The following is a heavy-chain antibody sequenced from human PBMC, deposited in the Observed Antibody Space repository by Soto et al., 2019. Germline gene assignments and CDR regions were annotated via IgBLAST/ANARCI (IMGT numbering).Heavy chain of an antibody. Sequence: EVQLLESGGGLVQPGGSLRLSCAASGFTFSSYAMSWVRQAPGKGLEWVSAISGSGGSTYYADSVKGRFTISRDNSKNTLYLQRNSPRAEDTAVYYCANYGVDGDDYYDSSVRWFDPWGQGTLVPVSS. J-gene: IGHJ5*02. D-gene: IGHD3-22*01. CDR1: GFTFSSYA. CDR3: ANYGVDGDDYYDSSVRWFDP. CDR2: ISGSGGST. V-gene: IGHV3-23*01.